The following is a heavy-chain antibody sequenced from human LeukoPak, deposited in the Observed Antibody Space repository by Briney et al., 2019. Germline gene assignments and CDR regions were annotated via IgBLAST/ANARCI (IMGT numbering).Heavy chain of an antibody. D-gene: IGHD6-13*01. CDR2: IYTSGST. V-gene: IGHV4-4*07. J-gene: IGHJ5*02. CDR1: GGSISSYY. Sequence: SETLSLTCTVSGGSISSYYWSWIRQSAGKGLEWIGRIYTSGSTNYNPSLKSRVIISVDTSKNPFSLKLSSVTAAATAVYYCAREGIAASGTNFCWFDPWGQGTLVTVSS. CDR3: AREGIAASGTNFCWFDP.